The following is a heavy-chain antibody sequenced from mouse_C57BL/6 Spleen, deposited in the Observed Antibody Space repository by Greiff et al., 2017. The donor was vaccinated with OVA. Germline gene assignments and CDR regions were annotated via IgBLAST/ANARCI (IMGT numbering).Heavy chain of an antibody. J-gene: IGHJ3*01. CDR1: GFSLSTSGMG. CDR3: ARSYGSSYSWFAY. V-gene: IGHV8-12*01. Sequence: QVTLKVSGPGLLQSSQTLSLTCSFSGFSLSTSGMGVSWIRQPSGKGLEWLAHIYWDDDKRYNPSLKSRLTISKDTSRNQVFLKITSVDTADTATYYCARSYGSSYSWFAYWGQGTLVTVSA. CDR2: IYWDDDK. D-gene: IGHD1-1*01.